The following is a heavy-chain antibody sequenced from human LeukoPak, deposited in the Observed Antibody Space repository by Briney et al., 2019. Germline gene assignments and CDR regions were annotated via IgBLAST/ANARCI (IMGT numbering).Heavy chain of an antibody. D-gene: IGHD5-12*01. CDR2: ISGSGSTI. CDR1: GFTFSDYY. Sequence: GGSLRLSCAASGFTFSDYYMSWIRQAPGKGLEWVSCISGSGSTIYYADSVKGRFTISRDNAEKSLYLQMNSLRAEDTAVYFCARGYDGYYGMDVWGQGTTVTVSS. J-gene: IGHJ6*02. CDR3: ARGYDGYYGMDV. V-gene: IGHV3-11*01.